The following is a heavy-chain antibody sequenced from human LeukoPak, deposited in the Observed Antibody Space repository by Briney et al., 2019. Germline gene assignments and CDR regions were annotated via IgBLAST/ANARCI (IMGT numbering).Heavy chain of an antibody. CDR3: ARERRPNYYDSSGRVGY. CDR1: GYTFTGYY. V-gene: IGHV1-2*02. Sequence: ASVKVSCKASGYTFTGYYMHWVRQAPGQGLEWMGWINPNSGGTNYAQKFQGRVTMTRDTSISTAYMELSRLRSDDTAVYYCARERRPNYYDSSGRVGYRGQGTLVTVSS. J-gene: IGHJ4*02. D-gene: IGHD3-22*01. CDR2: INPNSGGT.